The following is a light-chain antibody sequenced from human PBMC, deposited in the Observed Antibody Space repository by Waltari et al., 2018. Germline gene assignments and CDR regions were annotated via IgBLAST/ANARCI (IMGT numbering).Light chain of an antibody. CDR3: QNHERLPAT. J-gene: IGKJ1*01. CDR1: QSISKY. V-gene: IGKV3-20*01. CDR2: AAS. Sequence: VLTQSPGTQSLSPGETATLSCRASQSISKYLVWYQQRPGHAPRLLIYAASTRATGVPDRFSGSGYGTDFTLTISRLEPEDFAVYYCQNHERLPATFGQGTKVEIK.